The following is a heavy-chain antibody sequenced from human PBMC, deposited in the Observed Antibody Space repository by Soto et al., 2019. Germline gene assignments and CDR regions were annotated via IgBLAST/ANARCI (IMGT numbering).Heavy chain of an antibody. CDR2: IYPGDSDT. D-gene: IGHD4-4*01. CDR1: GYSLTSYW. CDR3: ARGIRTTVTSNYFDY. Sequence: ESLKISCKGPGYSLTSYWIGWVRQMPGKGLEWMGIIYPGDSDTRYSPSFQGQVTISADKSISTAYLQWSSLKASDTAMYYCARGIRTTVTSNYFDYWGQGTLVTVSS. J-gene: IGHJ4*02. V-gene: IGHV5-51*01.